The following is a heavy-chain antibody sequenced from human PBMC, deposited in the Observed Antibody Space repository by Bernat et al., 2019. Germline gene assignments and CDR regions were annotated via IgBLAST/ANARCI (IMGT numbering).Heavy chain of an antibody. J-gene: IGHJ5*02. CDR3: ARVGGGESSSWYGGFDP. CDR1: GYSISSGYY. Sequence: QVQLQESGPGLVKPSETLSLTCAVSGYSISSGYYWGWIRQPPGKGLEWIGSIYHSGSTYYNPSLKSRVTISVDTSKNQFSLKLSSVTAADTAVYDCARVGGGESSSWYGGFDPWGQGTLVTVSS. D-gene: IGHD6-13*01. CDR2: IYHSGST. V-gene: IGHV4-38-2*01.